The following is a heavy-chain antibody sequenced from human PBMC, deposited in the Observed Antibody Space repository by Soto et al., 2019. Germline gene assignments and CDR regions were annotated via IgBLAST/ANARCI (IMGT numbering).Heavy chain of an antibody. CDR3: AREPTPTDYGDYSVYFDY. J-gene: IGHJ4*02. CDR1: GYTFSNYI. CDR2: ISAYNGNT. Sequence: QVQLVQSGAELKKPGASVKVSCKSSGYTFSNYIFNWVRQAPGQGLEWLGWISAYNGNTEYARDFQARITMTTDISTSTAYMELRSLTSDDTAVYYCAREPTPTDYGDYSVYFDYWGQGTLVIVSS. D-gene: IGHD4-17*01. V-gene: IGHV1-18*01.